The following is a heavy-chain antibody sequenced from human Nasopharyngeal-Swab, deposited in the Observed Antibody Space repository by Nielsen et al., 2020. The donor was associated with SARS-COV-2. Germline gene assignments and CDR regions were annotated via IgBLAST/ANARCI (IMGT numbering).Heavy chain of an antibody. D-gene: IGHD3-3*01. CDR2: ISSSSRYI. CDR1: RFTFNIYN. J-gene: IGHJ6*02. V-gene: IGHV3-21*01. Sequence: GGSLRLSCAASRFTFNIYNMNWVRQAPGRGLEWVSSISSSSRYIYYADSLKGRFTISRDNAKNSLYLQMNSLRAEDTAVYYCARDFGLNYDTYAMDVWGQGTTVTVSS. CDR3: ARDFGLNYDTYAMDV.